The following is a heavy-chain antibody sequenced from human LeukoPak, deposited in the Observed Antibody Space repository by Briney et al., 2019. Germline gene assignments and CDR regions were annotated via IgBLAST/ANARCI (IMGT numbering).Heavy chain of an antibody. D-gene: IGHD2-2*01. Sequence: SETLSLTCTVSGGSISSGSYYWSWIRQPAGKGLEWIGRIYTSGSTNYNPSLKSRVTISVDTSKNQFSLKVSSVTAADTAVYYCARGQANIVVVPAATWGQGTLVTVSS. CDR1: GGSISSGSYY. J-gene: IGHJ4*02. CDR3: ARGQANIVVVPAAT. V-gene: IGHV4-61*02. CDR2: IYTSGST.